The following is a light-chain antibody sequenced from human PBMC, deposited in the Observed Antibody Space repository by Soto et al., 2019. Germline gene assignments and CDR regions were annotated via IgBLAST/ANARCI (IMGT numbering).Light chain of an antibody. CDR2: EVT. Sequence: QSALTQPPSASGSPGQSVTISCTGTSSDFGGYNYVSWYQQHPGKAPKLIIYEVTKRPSGVPDRFSGSKSGNTASLTLSGLQAEDQADYYCSSYAGSNSYVSGTGTKLTVL. CDR1: SSDFGGYNY. V-gene: IGLV2-8*01. CDR3: SSYAGSNSYV. J-gene: IGLJ1*01.